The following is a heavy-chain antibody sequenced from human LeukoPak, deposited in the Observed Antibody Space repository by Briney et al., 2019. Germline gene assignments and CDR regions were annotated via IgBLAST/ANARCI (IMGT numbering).Heavy chain of an antibody. CDR1: GFTFNSYA. Sequence: PGGSLRLSCAASGFTFNSYAMTWVRQAPGKGLEWVSAITGSGDSAYYSDSVKGRFTISRDQSKSTVYLQMTSLRSDDTAVYYCARVYLPWIQLWLRGGYYFDYWGQGTLVTVSS. D-gene: IGHD5-18*01. CDR2: ITGSGDSA. V-gene: IGHV3-23*01. J-gene: IGHJ4*02. CDR3: ARVYLPWIQLWLRGGYYFDY.